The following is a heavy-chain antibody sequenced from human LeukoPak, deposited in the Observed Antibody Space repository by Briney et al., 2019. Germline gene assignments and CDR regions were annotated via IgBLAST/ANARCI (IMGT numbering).Heavy chain of an antibody. CDR2: INPNSGGT. D-gene: IGHD6-13*01. Sequence: ASVKVSCEASGYTFTGYYMHWVRQAPGQGLEWMGWINPNSGGTNYAQKFQGRVTMTRDTSISTAYMELSRLRSDDTAVYYCARTYSSSWIRFDYWGQGTLVTVSS. V-gene: IGHV1-2*02. CDR3: ARTYSSSWIRFDY. J-gene: IGHJ4*02. CDR1: GYTFTGYY.